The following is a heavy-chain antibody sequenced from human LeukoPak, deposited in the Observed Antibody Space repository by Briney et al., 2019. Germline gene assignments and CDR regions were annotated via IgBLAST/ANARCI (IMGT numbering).Heavy chain of an antibody. Sequence: GAALQISSKGSGYGFTTYWIGWVRQMSGKGVEWMGIIYPGDSDTRYSPSFQGQVTISADKSISTAYLQWSSLKASDTAMYYCARHKLEYISSSTFQHWGQGTLVTVSS. J-gene: IGHJ1*01. CDR1: GYGFTTYW. D-gene: IGHD6-6*01. CDR3: ARHKLEYISSSTFQH. V-gene: IGHV5-51*01. CDR2: IYPGDSDT.